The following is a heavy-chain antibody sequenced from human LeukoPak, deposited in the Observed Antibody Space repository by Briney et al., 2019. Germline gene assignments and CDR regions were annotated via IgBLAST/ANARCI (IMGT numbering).Heavy chain of an antibody. CDR2: MYHSGSS. J-gene: IGHJ4*02. D-gene: IGHD3-22*01. CDR1: GGSITSYH. CDR3: ARVGHYDSSGYYFDY. Sequence: SETLSLTCTVSGGSITSYHWGWIRQPPGKGLEYIGYMYHSGSSNYNPSLKSRVTLSVDTSKNQLSLKLSSVTAADTAVYYCARVGHYDSSGYYFDYWGQGILVTVSS. V-gene: IGHV4-59*01.